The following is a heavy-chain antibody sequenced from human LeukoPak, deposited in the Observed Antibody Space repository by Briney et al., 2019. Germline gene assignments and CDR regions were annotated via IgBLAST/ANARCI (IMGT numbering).Heavy chain of an antibody. CDR3: ARDERYSSSWSYAFDI. Sequence: LETLSLTCTVSGGSISSYYWSWIRQPAGKGLEWIGRIYTSGSTNYNPSLKSRVTMSVDTSKNQFSLKLSSVTAADTAVYYCARDERYSSSWSYAFDIWGQGTMVTVSS. V-gene: IGHV4-4*07. J-gene: IGHJ3*02. D-gene: IGHD6-13*01. CDR1: GGSISSYY. CDR2: IYTSGST.